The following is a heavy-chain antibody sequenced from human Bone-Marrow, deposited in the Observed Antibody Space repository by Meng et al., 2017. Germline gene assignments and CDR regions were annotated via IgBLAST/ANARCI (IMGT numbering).Heavy chain of an antibody. CDR1: GFTFSSYE. D-gene: IGHD3-3*01. V-gene: IGHV3-48*03. CDR2: ISSSGSTI. Sequence: GASLKISCAASGFTFSSYEMNWVRQAPGKGLEWVSYISSSGSTIYYADSVNGRFTISRDNAKNSLYLQMNSLRAEDTAVYYCARDHSGYYFWSGYSLSYYYYGMDVWGQGTTVTVSS. CDR3: ARDHSGYYFWSGYSLSYYYYGMDV. J-gene: IGHJ6*02.